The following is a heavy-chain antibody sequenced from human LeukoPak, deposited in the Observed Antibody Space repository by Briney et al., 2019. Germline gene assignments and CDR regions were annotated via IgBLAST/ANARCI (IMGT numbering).Heavy chain of an antibody. D-gene: IGHD2-15*01. CDR3: ARLGHCSGGSCYFSD. Sequence: SETLSLTCTVSGGSISGYYWTWIRQPPREGLEWIGYIFYTGSTNYNPFLSSRLTLSVDAPNNQFALTLRSVTAADTAIYYCARLGHCSGGSCYFSDWGLGTLVTVAS. V-gene: IGHV4-59*08. CDR2: IFYTGST. J-gene: IGHJ4*02. CDR1: GGSISGYY.